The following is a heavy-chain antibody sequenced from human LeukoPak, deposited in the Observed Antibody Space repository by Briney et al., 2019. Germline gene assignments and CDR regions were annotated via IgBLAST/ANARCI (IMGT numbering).Heavy chain of an antibody. D-gene: IGHD3-16*02. CDR2: INHSGST. J-gene: IGHJ4*02. CDR3: ASSPIAIDY. CDR1: GGSFSGYY. V-gene: IGHV4-34*01. Sequence: SETLSLTCAVYGGSFSGYYWSWIRQPPGKGLEWIGEINHSGSTNYNPSLKSRVTISVDTSKNQFSLKLSSVTAADTAVYYCASSPIAIDYWGQGTLVTVSS.